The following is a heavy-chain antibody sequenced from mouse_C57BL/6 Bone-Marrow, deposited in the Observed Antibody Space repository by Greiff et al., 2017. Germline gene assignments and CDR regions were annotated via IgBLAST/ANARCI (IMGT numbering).Heavy chain of an antibody. CDR1: GYSITSGYY. CDR2: ISYDGSN. CDR3: ARDSAVVEAFAY. Sequence: ESGPGLVKPSQSLSLTCSVTGYSITSGYYWNWIRQFPGNKQEWMGYISYDGSNNYNPSLKNRISITRDTSKNQFFLKLNSVTTEDTATYYCARDSAVVEAFAYWGQGTLVTVSA. J-gene: IGHJ3*01. V-gene: IGHV3-6*01. D-gene: IGHD1-1*01.